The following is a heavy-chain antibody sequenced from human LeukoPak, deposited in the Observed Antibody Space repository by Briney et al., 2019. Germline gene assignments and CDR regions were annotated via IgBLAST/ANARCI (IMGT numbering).Heavy chain of an antibody. J-gene: IGHJ3*02. CDR2: IYYSGST. CDR1: GGLISSSGNFY. Sequence: SETLSLTCSVSGGLISSSGNFYWGWIRQVPGKGLEWIGYIYYSGSTYYNPSLKSRVTISVDTSKNQFSLKLSSVTAADTAVYYCARDPGASLADDAFDIWGQGTMVTVSS. CDR3: ARDPGASLADDAFDI. D-gene: IGHD2-8*02. V-gene: IGHV4-31*03.